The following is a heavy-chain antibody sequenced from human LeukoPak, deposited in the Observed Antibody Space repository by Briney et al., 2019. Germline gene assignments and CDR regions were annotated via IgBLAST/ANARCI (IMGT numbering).Heavy chain of an antibody. CDR1: GFTFSDSR. V-gene: IGHV3-74*01. D-gene: IGHD3/OR15-3a*01. CDR3: ARALWPGGFDI. Sequence: PGGSLRLSCAASGFTFSDSRSYWVRKAPGKGLWWVAFINTDWSSTNYADSVKGRFTISRDNAKNTLYLQVNSLRAEDTAVYYCARALWPGGFDIWGQGTMVTVSS. J-gene: IGHJ3*02. CDR2: INTDWSST.